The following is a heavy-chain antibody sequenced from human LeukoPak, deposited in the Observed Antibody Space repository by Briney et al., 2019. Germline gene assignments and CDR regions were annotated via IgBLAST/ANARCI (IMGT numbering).Heavy chain of an antibody. CDR2: IYYSGST. CDR3: ARDSTTVTGYYYYGMDV. D-gene: IGHD4-17*01. V-gene: IGHV4-39*07. J-gene: IGHJ6*02. Sequence: PSETLSLTCTVSGGSISSSSYYWGWIRQPPGKGLEWIGSIYYSGSTYYNPSLKSRVTISVDTSKNQFSPKLSSVTAADTAVYYCARDSTTVTGYYYYGMDVWGQGTTVTVSS. CDR1: GGSISSSSYY.